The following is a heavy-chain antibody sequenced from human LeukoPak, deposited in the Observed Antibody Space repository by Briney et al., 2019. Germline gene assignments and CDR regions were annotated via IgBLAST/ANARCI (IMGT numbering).Heavy chain of an antibody. Sequence: SETLSLTCTVSLDSTTSNFWRWVRQPPGKGLEWIGEIHRSGSPNYNPSLQSRVTISIDRSRNQLALELSSVTAADTAVYYCAREILGGFNPGAYWGQGTLVTVSS. D-gene: IGHD1-14*01. V-gene: IGHV4/OR15-8*01. J-gene: IGHJ4*02. CDR2: IHRSGSP. CDR3: AREILGGFNPGAY. CDR1: LDSTTSNF.